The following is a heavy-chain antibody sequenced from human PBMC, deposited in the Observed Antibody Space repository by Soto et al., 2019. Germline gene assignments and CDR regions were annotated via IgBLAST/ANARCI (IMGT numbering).Heavy chain of an antibody. J-gene: IGHJ3*02. D-gene: IGHD2-2*01. V-gene: IGHV1-69*02. Sequence: QVQLVQSGAEVKKPGSSVKVSCKASGGTFSSYTISWVRQAPGQGLEWMGRIIPILGIANYAQKFQGRVTITADKSTSTAYMELSSLRSEDTAVYYCAGGPMSDIVVDDIWGQGTMVTVSS. CDR1: GGTFSSYT. CDR3: AGGPMSDIVVDDI. CDR2: IIPILGIA.